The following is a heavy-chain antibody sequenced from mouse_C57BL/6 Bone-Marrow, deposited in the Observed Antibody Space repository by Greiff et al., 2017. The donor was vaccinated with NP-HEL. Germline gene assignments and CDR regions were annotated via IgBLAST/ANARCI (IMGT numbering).Heavy chain of an antibody. J-gene: IGHJ3*01. CDR3: ARKDYAY. CDR1: GFTFSDYG. CDR2: ISSGSSTI. V-gene: IGHV5-17*01. Sequence: EVKLMESGGGLVKPGGSLKLSCAASGFTFSDYGMHWVRQAPEKGLEWVAYISSGSSTIYYADTVKGRFTFSRDNAKNTLFLQMTSLRSEDTAMYYCARKDYAYWGQGTLVTVSA. D-gene: IGHD2-13*01.